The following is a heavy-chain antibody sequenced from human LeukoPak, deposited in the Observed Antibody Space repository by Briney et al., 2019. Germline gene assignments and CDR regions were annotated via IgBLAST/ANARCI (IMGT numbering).Heavy chain of an antibody. Sequence: PSETLSLTCAVSGGSISSSNWWSWVRQPPGKGLEWIGEIYHSGSTNYNPSLKSRVTISVDKSKNQFSLKLSSVTAADTAVYYCARDREQQLVSRAFDIWGQGTMVTVSS. J-gene: IGHJ3*02. D-gene: IGHD6-13*01. CDR3: ARDREQQLVSRAFDI. CDR2: IYHSGST. CDR1: GGSISSSNW. V-gene: IGHV4-4*02.